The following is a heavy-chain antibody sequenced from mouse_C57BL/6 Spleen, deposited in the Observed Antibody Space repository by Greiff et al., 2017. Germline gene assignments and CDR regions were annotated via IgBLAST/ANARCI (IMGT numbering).Heavy chain of an antibody. CDR1: GYTFTDYN. CDR2: INPNNGGT. J-gene: IGHJ3*01. V-gene: IGHV1-18*01. CDR3: ARPYGNYPGFAY. Sequence: VQLQQSGPELVKPGASVKIPCKASGYTFTDYNMDWVKQSHGKRLEWIGDINPNNGGTIYNQKFKGKATLPVDKSSSTAYMELRSLTSDDTAVYYCARPYGNYPGFAYWGQGTLVTVSA. D-gene: IGHD2-1*01.